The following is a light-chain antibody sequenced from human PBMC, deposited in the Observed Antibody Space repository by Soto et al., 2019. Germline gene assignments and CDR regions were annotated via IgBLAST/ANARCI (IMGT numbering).Light chain of an antibody. CDR1: SGYSNYK. V-gene: IGLV9-49*01. CDR2: VGTGGIVG. J-gene: IGLJ2*01. CDR3: GADHGSGCNFVV. Sequence: QSVLTQPPSASASLGASVTLTCTLSSGYSNYKVDWYQQRPGKGPRFVMRVGTGGIVGSKGDGIPDRFSVLGSGLNRYLTIKNIQEEDESDYHSGADHGSGCNFVVFGGGTKLTVL.